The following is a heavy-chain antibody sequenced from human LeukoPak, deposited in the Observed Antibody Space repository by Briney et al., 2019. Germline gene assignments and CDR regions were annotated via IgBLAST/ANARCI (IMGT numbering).Heavy chain of an antibody. V-gene: IGHV1-18*01. CDR1: GYTFTSYG. CDR2: ISAYNGNT. Sequence: GASVKVSCKASGYTFTSYGISWVRQAPGQGLEWMGWISAYNGNTNYAQKLQGRVTMTTDTSTSTAYMELRSLRSDDTAVYYCARVERITMIVVVIDAFDIWGQGTMATVSS. J-gene: IGHJ3*02. CDR3: ARVERITMIVVVIDAFDI. D-gene: IGHD3-22*01.